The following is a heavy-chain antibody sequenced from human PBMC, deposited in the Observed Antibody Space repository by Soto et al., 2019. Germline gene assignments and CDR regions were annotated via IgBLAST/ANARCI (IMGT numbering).Heavy chain of an antibody. CDR1: GYSFTSYW. CDR3: ARHHGSPGSYFGMDV. J-gene: IGHJ6*02. V-gene: IGHV5-51*01. D-gene: IGHD6-13*01. Sequence: SLKISCKGSGYSFTSYWINWVRQMPGKGLEWMGIIYPGDSDTRYSPSSQGQVTISADKSISTAYLQWRSLKASDTAMYYCARHHGSPGSYFGMDVWGQGTTVTVSS. CDR2: IYPGDSDT.